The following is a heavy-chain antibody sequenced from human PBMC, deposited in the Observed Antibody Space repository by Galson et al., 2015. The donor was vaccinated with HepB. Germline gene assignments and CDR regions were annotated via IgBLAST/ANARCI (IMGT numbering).Heavy chain of an antibody. CDR3: AREKTGDFPLNWFDP. CDR2: ISSSSSYI. CDR1: GFTFSSYS. J-gene: IGHJ5*02. V-gene: IGHV3-21*01. D-gene: IGHD2-21*02. Sequence: SLRLSCAASGFTFSSYSMNWVRQAPGKGLEWVSSISSSSSYIYYADSVKGRFTISRDNAKNSLYLQMNSLRAEDTAVYYCAREKTGDFPLNWFDPWGQGTLVTVSS.